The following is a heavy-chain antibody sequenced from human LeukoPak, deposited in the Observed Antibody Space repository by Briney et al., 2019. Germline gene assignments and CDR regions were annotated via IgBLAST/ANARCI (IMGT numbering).Heavy chain of an antibody. D-gene: IGHD6-13*01. CDR3: ARGYSSSWDYYYYYMDV. V-gene: IGHV4-4*02. CDR2: IYHSGST. Sequence: SETLSLTCAVSGGSISSSNWWSWVRQPPGKGLEWIGEIYHSGSTYYNPSLKSRVTISVDTSKNQVSLKLSSVTAADTAVYYCARGYSSSWDYYYYYMDVWGKGTTVTVSS. CDR1: GGSISSSNW. J-gene: IGHJ6*03.